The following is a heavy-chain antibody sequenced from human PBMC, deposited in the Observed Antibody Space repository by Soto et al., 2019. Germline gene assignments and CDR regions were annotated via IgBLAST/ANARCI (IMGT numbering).Heavy chain of an antibody. J-gene: IGHJ6*03. CDR1: GFTFSNYW. D-gene: IGHD2-15*01. V-gene: IGHV3-74*01. CDR2: INSDGSVS. CDR3: ARGDCVGGTCYSLAGPFYYYMDV. Sequence: EVQLVESGGGLVQPGGSLRLSCAASGFTFSNYWMYWVRQAPGKGLVWVSRINSDGSVSSYADSVKGRLTISRDNVKNTLYLQMDSLRAEETAVYYCARGDCVGGTCYSLAGPFYYYMDVWGKGTTVTVFS.